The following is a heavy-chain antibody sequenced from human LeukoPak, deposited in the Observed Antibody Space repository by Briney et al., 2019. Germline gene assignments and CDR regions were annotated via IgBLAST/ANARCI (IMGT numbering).Heavy chain of an antibody. J-gene: IGHJ6*04. V-gene: IGHV3-48*03. CDR2: ISSSGSTI. Sequence: AGGSLRLSCAASGLTFSSYEMNWVRQAPGKGLEWVSYISSSGSTIYYADSVKGRFTISRDNAKNSLYLQMNSLRAEDTAVYYCARVGYDIVYYYYGMDVWGKGTTVTASS. D-gene: IGHD3-9*01. CDR3: ARVGYDIVYYYYGMDV. CDR1: GLTFSSYE.